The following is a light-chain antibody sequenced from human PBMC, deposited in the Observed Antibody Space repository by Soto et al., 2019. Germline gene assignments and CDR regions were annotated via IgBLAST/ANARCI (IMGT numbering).Light chain of an antibody. J-gene: IGLJ2*01. CDR1: SSDVGIYNF. V-gene: IGLV2-8*01. CDR3: TSYAGTNIHLL. Sequence: QSALTQPPSASGSPGQSVTISCTGTSSDVGIYNFVSWYQHHPGKAPKLMIYEVTKRPSGVADRFSGSKSGNTASLTVSGRQAEDEADYYCTSYAGTNIHLLFGGGTQLTVL. CDR2: EVT.